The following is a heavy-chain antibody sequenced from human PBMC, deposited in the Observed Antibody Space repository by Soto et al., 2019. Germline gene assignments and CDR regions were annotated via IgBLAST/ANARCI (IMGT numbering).Heavy chain of an antibody. V-gene: IGHV3-30-3*01. D-gene: IGHD2-15*01. CDR2: ISYDGSNK. CDR3: ARSRIHVGGNDPGTPNYYFDY. J-gene: IGHJ4*02. CDR1: GFTFSSYA. Sequence: QVQLVESGGGVVQPGRSLRLSCAASGFTFSSYAMLWVRQAPGKGLEWVAVISYDGSNKYYADSVKGRFTISRDNSKNTLYLQMNSLRAEDTAVYYCARSRIHVGGNDPGTPNYYFDYWGQGTLVTVSS.